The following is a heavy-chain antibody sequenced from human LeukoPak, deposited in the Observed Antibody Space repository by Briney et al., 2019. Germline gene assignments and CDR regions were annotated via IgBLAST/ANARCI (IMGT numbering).Heavy chain of an antibody. V-gene: IGHV1-18*01. CDR3: ARDHDYDFDY. J-gene: IGHJ4*02. CDR2: IGNYSGNT. Sequence: GASVKVSCKASGYAFTSSGISWVRQAPGQGLEWMGWIGNYSGNTNYAQNLQGRVTMTTDPSTSTAYMELRSLTSDDTALYYCARDHDYDFDYWGQGTLVTVSS. CDR1: GYAFTSSG. D-gene: IGHD4-17*01.